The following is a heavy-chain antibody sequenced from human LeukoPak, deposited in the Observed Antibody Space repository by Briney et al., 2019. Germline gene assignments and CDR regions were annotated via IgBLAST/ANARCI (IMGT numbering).Heavy chain of an antibody. J-gene: IGHJ4*02. CDR2: ISTSGSTI. CDR3: ASHTAIAATGPPSRYFDY. CDR1: GFTFSSYE. D-gene: IGHD6-13*01. Sequence: GGSLRLSCAASGFTFSSYEMKWVRQAPGRGLEWVSYISTSGSTIIYGDSGKGRLALCRDNAKNSLYLRMNSLGAEDTGVYDCASHTAIAATGPPSRYFDYWGQGTLVTVSS. V-gene: IGHV3-48*03.